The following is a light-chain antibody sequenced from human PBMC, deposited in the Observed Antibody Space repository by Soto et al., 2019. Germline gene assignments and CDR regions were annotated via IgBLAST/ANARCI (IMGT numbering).Light chain of an antibody. Sequence: QSVVTQPPSVSAAAGQKVTISCSGSNSNIGGNYVAWYRQFPGTAPKLIIYDNGSRPSGIPDRFSASKSGTSATLGITGLQTGDEADYYCGVWDSGLSVGVFGGGTKLTVL. CDR2: DNG. CDR1: NSNIGGNY. J-gene: IGLJ3*02. V-gene: IGLV1-51*01. CDR3: GVWDSGLSVGV.